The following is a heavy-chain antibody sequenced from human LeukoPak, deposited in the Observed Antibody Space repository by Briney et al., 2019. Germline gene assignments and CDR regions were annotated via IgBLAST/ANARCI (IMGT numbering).Heavy chain of an antibody. J-gene: IGHJ4*02. CDR2: INHGGTT. CDR1: GGSFSNYY. CDR3: ARGPFLTAFDY. V-gene: IGHV4-34*01. D-gene: IGHD1-14*01. Sequence: SETLSLTCAVYGGSFSNYYWSWIRQPPGKGLEWIGEINHGGTTKYNPSLKSRVTISVDTSKKQFSLKLISVTAADTSVYYCARGPFLTAFDYWGQGTLVTVSS.